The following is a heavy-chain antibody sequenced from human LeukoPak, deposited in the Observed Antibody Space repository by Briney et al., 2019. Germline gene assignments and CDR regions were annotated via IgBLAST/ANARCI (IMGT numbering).Heavy chain of an antibody. CDR2: ISYDGHNE. CDR3: VRDSVIRGMDD. V-gene: IGHV3-30*03. J-gene: IGHJ6*02. D-gene: IGHD3-10*01. Sequence: GRSLRLSCAASGFTFSGYGMHWVRQAPGKGLEWVAVISYDGHNEYYADSVKGRFTISRDNSKNTVYVQMNSLRAEDTAVYYCVRDSVIRGMDDWGQGTTVTVS. CDR1: GFTFSGYG.